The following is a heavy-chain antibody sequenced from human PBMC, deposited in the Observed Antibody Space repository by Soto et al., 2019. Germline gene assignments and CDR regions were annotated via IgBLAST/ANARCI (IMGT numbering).Heavy chain of an antibody. V-gene: IGHV4-59*01. J-gene: IGHJ4*02. CDR1: GGSISNFY. CDR3: ERDPMVLSRSYFDS. Sequence: SETLSLTCTVSGGSISNFYWSWIRQPPGKGLEWIGYISYSGNTNYNPSLKSRVSISVDTSKNQLSLNLTSVTAADTAVYYCERDPMVLSRSYFDSWGQGTPVTVSS. D-gene: IGHD2-8*01. CDR2: ISYSGNT.